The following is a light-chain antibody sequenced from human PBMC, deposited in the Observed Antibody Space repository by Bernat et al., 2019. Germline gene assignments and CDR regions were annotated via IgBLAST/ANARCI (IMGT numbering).Light chain of an antibody. Sequence: QSALTQPASVSGSPGQSIIISCTGTSSNVGTYNLVSWYQQYQGKAPKLLIYDVSNRPSGVSNRFSGSKSGNTASLTISGLQAEDEADYYCSSYTSSSTWVFGGGTKLTVL. V-gene: IGLV2-14*02. CDR1: SSNVGTYNL. CDR3: SSYTSSSTWV. J-gene: IGLJ3*02. CDR2: DVS.